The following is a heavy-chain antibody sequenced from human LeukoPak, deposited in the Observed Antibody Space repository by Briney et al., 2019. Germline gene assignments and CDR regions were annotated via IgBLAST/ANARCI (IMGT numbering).Heavy chain of an antibody. CDR2: IDPSDSYT. V-gene: IGHV5-10-1*01. CDR3: ARRDGSTYGFDY. D-gene: IGHD5-18*01. CDR1: GYSFTSYW. J-gene: IGHJ4*02. Sequence: GESLKISCKGSGYSFTSYWISWVRKMPEKGLEWMGRIDPSDSYTDYSPSFQGHVTISADMSISTAYLQWSSLKASDTAMYYCARRDGSTYGFDYWGQGTLVTVSS.